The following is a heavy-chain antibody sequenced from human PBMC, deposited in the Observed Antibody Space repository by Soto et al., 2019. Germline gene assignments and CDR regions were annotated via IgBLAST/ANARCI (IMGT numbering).Heavy chain of an antibody. CDR2: ISFDGMSK. J-gene: IGHJ6*02. Sequence: GGSLRPPFAAAGLPFSNYGLHGIRRARGKGLEWVAMISFDGMSKYYADSVKGRFTISRESSKNTLYLHMNSLRAEDTAVYFCARDRQQWLVNGMDVWGQGTTVTVSS. D-gene: IGHD6-19*01. CDR1: GLPFSNYG. CDR3: ARDRQQWLVNGMDV. V-gene: IGHV3-30*03.